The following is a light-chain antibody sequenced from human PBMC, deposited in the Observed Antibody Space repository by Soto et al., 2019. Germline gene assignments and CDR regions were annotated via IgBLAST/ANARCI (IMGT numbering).Light chain of an antibody. J-gene: IGLJ2*01. CDR1: SSDVGGYNY. V-gene: IGLV2-8*01. CDR3: STYAGIHNLV. CDR2: EVN. Sequence: QSALTQPPSASGSPGQSVTISCTGTSSDVGGYNYVSWYQQNPGKAPKLMIYEVNRRPSGVPDRFSGSKSGNTASLTVSGLQAEDEADFYCSTYAGIHNLVFGGGTNVTVL.